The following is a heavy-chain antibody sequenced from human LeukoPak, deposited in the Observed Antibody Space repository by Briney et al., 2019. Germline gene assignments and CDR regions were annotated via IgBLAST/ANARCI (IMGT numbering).Heavy chain of an antibody. CDR1: GFTFSRFG. CDR2: IWHDGSVE. V-gene: IGHV3-33*06. CDR3: AKEGDQFRGYLDA. J-gene: IGHJ6*03. Sequence: GGSLRLSCAASGFTFSRFGMQWVRQAPGKGLEWVAMIWHDGSVEEYADSVKGRFSISRDNSQNTLYLQMNRLRDDDTAVYYCAKEGDQFRGYLDAWGKGTTVTVSS. D-gene: IGHD3-16*01.